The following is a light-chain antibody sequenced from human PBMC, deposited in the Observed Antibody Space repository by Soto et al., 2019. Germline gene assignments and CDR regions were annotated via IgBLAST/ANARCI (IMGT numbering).Light chain of an antibody. Sequence: LTQPASVSGSPGQSIAISCTGTSIDVGAYNAVSWYQHHPGKAPKLMIYDVSNRPSGVSDRFSGCKSGNTASLTISGLRPEDEADYYCSPYTPSGTYVFGTGTKVTVL. J-gene: IGLJ1*01. CDR1: SIDVGAYNA. CDR2: DVS. V-gene: IGLV2-14*03. CDR3: SPYTPSGTYV.